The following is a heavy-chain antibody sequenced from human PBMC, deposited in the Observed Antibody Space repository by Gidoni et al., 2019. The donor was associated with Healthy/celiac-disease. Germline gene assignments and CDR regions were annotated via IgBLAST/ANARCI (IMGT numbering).Heavy chain of an antibody. Sequence: QVQLQESGPGLVKPSGTLSLPCAGSGGSISSSNWWSWVRQPPGKGLEWIGEIYHSGSTNYNPSLKSRVTISVDKSKNQFSLKLSSVTAADTAVYYCARAMVVAATVGWFDPWGQGTLVTVSS. CDR2: IYHSGST. D-gene: IGHD2-15*01. J-gene: IGHJ5*02. CDR1: GGSISSSNW. CDR3: ARAMVVAATVGWFDP. V-gene: IGHV4-4*02.